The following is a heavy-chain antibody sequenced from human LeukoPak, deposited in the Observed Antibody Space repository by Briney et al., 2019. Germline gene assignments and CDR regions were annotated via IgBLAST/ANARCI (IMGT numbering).Heavy chain of an antibody. Sequence: GGSLRLSCAASGFTFSSYEMNWVRQAPGKELEWVSYISSSGSTIYYADSVKGRFTISRDNAKNSLYLQMNSLRAEDTAVYYCAREGLHDYGDFWSYSSGDYFDYWGQGTLVTVSS. CDR2: ISSSGSTI. V-gene: IGHV3-48*03. J-gene: IGHJ4*02. D-gene: IGHD4-17*01. CDR3: AREGLHDYGDFWSYSSGDYFDY. CDR1: GFTFSSYE.